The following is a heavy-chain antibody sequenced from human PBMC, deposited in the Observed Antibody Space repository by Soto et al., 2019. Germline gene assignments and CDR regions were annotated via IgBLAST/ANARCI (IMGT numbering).Heavy chain of an antibody. V-gene: IGHV3-30*18. CDR1: GFTFRWFG. CDR3: AKGEVRGIIPSYFDY. D-gene: IGHD3-10*01. CDR2: ISNDGSNE. Sequence: GESLKISCAGSGFTFRWFGMNWVRQAPGKGLEWVARISNDGSNEYYVDSVKGRFTISRDNSKNTLYLQMDSLRAEDTAVYYCAKGEVRGIIPSYFDYWGLGTLVTV. J-gene: IGHJ4*02.